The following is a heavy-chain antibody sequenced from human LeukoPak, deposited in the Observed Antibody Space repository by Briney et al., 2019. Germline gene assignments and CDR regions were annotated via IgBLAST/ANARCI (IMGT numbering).Heavy chain of an antibody. D-gene: IGHD2-2*03. CDR1: GYTFIDYS. V-gene: IGHV1-2*02. J-gene: IGHJ4*02. CDR3: ARKINYRGYLY. Sequence: ASVTVSCKASGYTFIDYSLHWVRQAPGQGLQWMGWISPNGGGTNYAQEFQGRVTMTRDTSINTAYMELSGLRSDDTAVNYCARKINYRGYLYWGQGTLVIVSS. CDR2: ISPNGGGT.